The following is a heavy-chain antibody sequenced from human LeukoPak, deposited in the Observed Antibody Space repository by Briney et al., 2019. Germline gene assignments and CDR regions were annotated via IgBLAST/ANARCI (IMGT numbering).Heavy chain of an antibody. CDR1: GYTFTSYY. J-gene: IGHJ4*02. CDR3: ARDSVATFLSDY. Sequence: ASVKVSCTASGYTFTSYYMHWVRQAPGQGLEWMGIINPSGGSTSYAQKFQGRVTMTRDTSTSTVYMELSSLRSEDTAVYYCARDSVATFLSDYWGQGTLVTVSS. V-gene: IGHV1-46*01. D-gene: IGHD5-12*01. CDR2: INPSGGST.